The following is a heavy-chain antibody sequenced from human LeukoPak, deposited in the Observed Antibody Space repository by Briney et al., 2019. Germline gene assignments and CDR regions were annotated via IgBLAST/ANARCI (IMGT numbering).Heavy chain of an antibody. V-gene: IGHV3-23*01. CDR1: GFTFSKYA. Sequence: PGGSLRLSCAASGFTFSKYAMSWVRRAPGKGLEWVSAISPSDGNTFYADSVKGRFTISRDNSKNTLSLQMNSLRAEDTALYYCAKDSSVPYGITEWGQGTLVTVSS. D-gene: IGHD4-17*01. CDR2: ISPSDGNT. CDR3: AKDSSVPYGITE. J-gene: IGHJ4*02.